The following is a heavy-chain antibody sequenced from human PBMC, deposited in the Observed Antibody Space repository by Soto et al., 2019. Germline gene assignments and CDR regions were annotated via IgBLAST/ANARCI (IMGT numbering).Heavy chain of an antibody. D-gene: IGHD1-1*01. CDR1: GGSISSSSYY. J-gene: IGHJ3*02. CDR2: IYYSGST. Sequence: SETLSLTCTVSGGSISSSSYYWGWIRQPPGKGLEWIGSIYYSGSTYYNPSLKSRVTISVDTSKNQFSLKLSSVTAADTAVYSCARHSPQVAGGWNPFNEVLDIWAKGTMVTVSS. CDR3: ARHSPQVAGGWNPFNEVLDI. V-gene: IGHV4-39*01.